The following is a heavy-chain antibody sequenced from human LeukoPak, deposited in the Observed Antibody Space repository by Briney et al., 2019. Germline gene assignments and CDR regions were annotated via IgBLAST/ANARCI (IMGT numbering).Heavy chain of an antibody. CDR1: GFTFSSYA. V-gene: IGHV3-23*01. D-gene: IGHD3-16*01. J-gene: IGHJ4*02. CDR3: ASGGFSYYFDY. CDR2: ISGSGGST. Sequence: GGSLRLSCAASGFTFSSYAMSWVRQAPGKGLEWVSVISGSGGSTYYADSVKGRFTISRDNSKNTLYLQMNSLRPEDTAVYYCASGGFSYYFDYWGQGTLVTVSS.